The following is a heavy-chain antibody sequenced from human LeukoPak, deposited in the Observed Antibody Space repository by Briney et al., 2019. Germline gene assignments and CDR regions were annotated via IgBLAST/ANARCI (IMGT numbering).Heavy chain of an antibody. V-gene: IGHV1-46*01. J-gene: IGHJ5*02. CDR2: INPSSGSP. CDR3: ARGLGSGTYYGS. Sequence: ASVKVSCKASGYTFTSHHIHWVRQAPGQGLEWVGIINPSSGSPTCTQRFQGRVTMTRDTSTSTVYLELNSLRFEDTAVYYCARGLGSGTYYGSWGQGTLVTVSS. CDR1: GYTFTSHH. D-gene: IGHD3-10*01.